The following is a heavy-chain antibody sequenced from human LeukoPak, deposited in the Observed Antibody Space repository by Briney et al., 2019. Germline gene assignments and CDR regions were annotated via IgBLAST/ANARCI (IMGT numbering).Heavy chain of an antibody. CDR2: IYYSGST. D-gene: IGHD7-27*01. CDR3: ASSELGMGFYYCLYMDV. V-gene: IGHV4-59*01. Sequence: SETLSLTCTASGGSISSYYCSWIRQPPGKGLEWIGYIYYSGSTNYNPSLKSRVTISVDTSKNQFSLKLSSVTAADTAVYYCASSELGMGFYYCLYMDVWGKEPIDSVSS. CDR1: GGSISSYY. J-gene: IGHJ6*03.